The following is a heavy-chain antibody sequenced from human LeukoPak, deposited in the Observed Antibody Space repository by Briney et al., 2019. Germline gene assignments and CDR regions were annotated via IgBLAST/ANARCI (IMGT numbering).Heavy chain of an antibody. CDR1: GYTFTGYY. CDR2: INPNSGGT. D-gene: IGHD3-22*01. J-gene: IGHJ3*02. CDR3: ARVTGYYYESSGYYHHAFDI. V-gene: IGHV1-2*02. Sequence: ASVKVSCKASGYTFTGYYMHWVRQAPGQGLELMGWINPNSGGTNYEKNFQGRVTMTRDTSISTAYMELSRLRSDDTAVYYCARVTGYYYESSGYYHHAFDIWGLGTMVTVSS.